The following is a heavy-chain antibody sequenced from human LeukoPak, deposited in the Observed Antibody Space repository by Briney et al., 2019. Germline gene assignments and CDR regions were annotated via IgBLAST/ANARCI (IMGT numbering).Heavy chain of an antibody. Sequence: GGSLRLSCAASGLTFSNFNMNWVHQAPGKGLEWFSYFNSGGDNIYYADSVKGRFTIYRDNVKNSLFLQMSSLRAEDTTVYYCATDTYTLEKDLWGQGTLVTVSS. D-gene: IGHD4-11*01. V-gene: IGHV3-48*01. J-gene: IGHJ4*02. CDR2: FNSGGDNI. CDR1: GLTFSNFN. CDR3: ATDTYTLEKDL.